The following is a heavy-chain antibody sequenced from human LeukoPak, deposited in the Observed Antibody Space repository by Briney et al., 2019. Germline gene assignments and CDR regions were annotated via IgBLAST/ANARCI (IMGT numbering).Heavy chain of an antibody. CDR1: GGSISSYY. CDR3: ARGHSSVVTAIPYYFDY. Sequence: PSETLSLTCTVSGGSISSYYWSWIRQPPGKGLEWIGYIYYSGSTNYNPSLKSRVTISVDTSKNQVSLKLNSVAAADTAVYFCARGHSSVVTAIPYYFDYWGRGTLVAVSS. J-gene: IGHJ4*02. D-gene: IGHD2-21*02. V-gene: IGHV4-59*12. CDR2: IYYSGST.